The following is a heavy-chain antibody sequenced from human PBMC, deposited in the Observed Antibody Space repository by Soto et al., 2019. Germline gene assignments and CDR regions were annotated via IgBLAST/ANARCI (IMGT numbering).Heavy chain of an antibody. Sequence: ASVKVSCKASGYTFTGYYMHWVRQAPGQGLEWIGWINPNSGGTNYAQKFQGWVTMTRDTSISTAYIELSRLRSDDTAVYYCARDKRVITTEGLYYYYYGMDVWGQGTTVTVSS. CDR1: GYTFTGYY. CDR3: ARDKRVITTEGLYYYYYGMDV. CDR2: INPNSGGT. D-gene: IGHD3-22*01. V-gene: IGHV1-2*04. J-gene: IGHJ6*02.